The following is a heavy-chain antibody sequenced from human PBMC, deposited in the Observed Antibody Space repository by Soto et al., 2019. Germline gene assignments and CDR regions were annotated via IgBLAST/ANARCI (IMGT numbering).Heavy chain of an antibody. CDR2: IIPNLGIA. CDR1: GGTFSSYT. Sequence: QVQLVQSGAEVKKPGSSVKVSCKASGGTFSSYTISWVWQAPGQGLEWMGRIIPNLGIANYAQKFQRSVTITADKSTTTAYMDLSSLRSDDTAVYYCASSSSSRYYYYYMDVWGKGTTVTVSS. V-gene: IGHV1-69*02. CDR3: ASSSSSRYYYYYMDV. D-gene: IGHD6-6*01. J-gene: IGHJ6*03.